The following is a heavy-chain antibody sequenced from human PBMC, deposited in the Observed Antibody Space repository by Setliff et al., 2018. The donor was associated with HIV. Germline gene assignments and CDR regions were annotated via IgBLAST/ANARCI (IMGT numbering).Heavy chain of an antibody. Sequence: GGSLRLSCAASGFTFSSYGMHWVRQAPGKGLEWVAVISYDGSNKYYADSVKGRFTISRDNSKNTVYLQMNSLRAEDTAVYYCAKESGLYSNYKYYYYMDVWGKGTTVTVSS. D-gene: IGHD4-4*01. CDR2: ISYDGSNK. CDR1: GFTFSSYG. CDR3: AKESGLYSNYKYYYYMDV. J-gene: IGHJ6*03. V-gene: IGHV3-30*18.